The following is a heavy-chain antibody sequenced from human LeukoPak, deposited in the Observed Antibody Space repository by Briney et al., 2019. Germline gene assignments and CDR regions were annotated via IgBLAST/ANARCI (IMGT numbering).Heavy chain of an antibody. CDR3: ARLYDRFDP. CDR2: IYTLGNT. V-gene: IGHV4-4*09. J-gene: IGHJ5*02. D-gene: IGHD3-16*01. Sequence: SETLSLTCSVSGVSINSHYWSWIRQPPGRGLEWIGYIYTLGNTNYNPSLKSRVSISADTSNNQFSLKMSSVTAADTAVYYCARLYDRFDPWGQASLVTVSS. CDR1: GVSINSHY.